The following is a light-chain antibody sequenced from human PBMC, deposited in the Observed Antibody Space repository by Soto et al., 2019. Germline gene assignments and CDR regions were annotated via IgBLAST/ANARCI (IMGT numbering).Light chain of an antibody. J-gene: IGKJ4*01. CDR2: GAS. Sequence: EIVMTQSPATLSVSPGERATLSCRASQSVRSNLAWYQQRPGQAPRLLIYGASTRATGIPARFSGSGSGTDFTLTISRLEPADFAVYYCQQYGSSPGLTFGGGTKVDIK. CDR1: QSVRSN. V-gene: IGKV3-15*01. CDR3: QQYGSSPGLT.